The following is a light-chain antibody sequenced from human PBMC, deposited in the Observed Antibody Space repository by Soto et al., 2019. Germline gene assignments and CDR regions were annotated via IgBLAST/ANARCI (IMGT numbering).Light chain of an antibody. J-gene: IGLJ3*02. CDR1: TGAVTSGFY. Sequence: QAVVTQEPSLTVSPGGTVTLTCASSTGAVTSGFYPSWFQQKPGQAPRSLMYYTSNKHSWTPARFSGSLLGGKAALTLSGVQPADEADYYCLLFYGGAGVFGGGTKLTVL. V-gene: IGLV7-43*01. CDR3: LLFYGGAGV. CDR2: YTS.